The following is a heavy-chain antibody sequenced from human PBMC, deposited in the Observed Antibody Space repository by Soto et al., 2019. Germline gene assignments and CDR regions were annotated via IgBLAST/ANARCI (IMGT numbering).Heavy chain of an antibody. CDR3: ARGYCSSTSCYPPYFDY. D-gene: IGHD2-2*01. CDR1: GYTFTSYG. CDR2: ISAYNGNT. V-gene: IGHV1-18*01. J-gene: IGHJ4*02. Sequence: EASVKVSCKASGYTFTSYGISWVRQAPGQGLEWMGWISAYNGNTNYAQKLQGRVTMTTDTSTSTAYMELRSLRSDDTAVYYCARGYCSSTSCYPPYFDYWGQGTLVTVSS.